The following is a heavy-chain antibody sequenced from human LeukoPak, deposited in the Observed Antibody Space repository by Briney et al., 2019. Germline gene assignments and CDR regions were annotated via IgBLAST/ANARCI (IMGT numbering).Heavy chain of an antibody. D-gene: IGHD2-8*02. Sequence: GESLKISCKGSGYSFTTYWIAWVRQMLGKGLEWMGIIYPDDSDTRYSPSFEGQVTISADKSTSTAYLRWSSLKASDTAVYYCARTPGAIDAFDIWGQGTTVTVSS. J-gene: IGHJ3*02. V-gene: IGHV5-51*01. CDR3: ARTPGAIDAFDI. CDR2: IYPDDSDT. CDR1: GYSFTTYW.